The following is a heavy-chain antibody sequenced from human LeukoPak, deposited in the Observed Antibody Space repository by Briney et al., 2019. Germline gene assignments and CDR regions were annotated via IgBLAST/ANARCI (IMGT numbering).Heavy chain of an antibody. J-gene: IGHJ4*02. CDR1: GGSISSSSYY. V-gene: IGHV4-39*01. Sequence: ASETLSLTCTVSGGSISSSSYYWGWIRQPPGKGLEWIGSIYYSGSTYYNPSLKSRVTISVGTSKNQFSLKLSSVTAADTAVYYCARRGGSGSYRIDYWGQGTLVTVSS. CDR3: ARRGGSGSYRIDY. CDR2: IYYSGST. D-gene: IGHD3-10*01.